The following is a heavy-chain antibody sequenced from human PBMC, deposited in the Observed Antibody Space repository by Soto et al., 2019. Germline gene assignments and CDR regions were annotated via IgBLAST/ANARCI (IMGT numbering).Heavy chain of an antibody. V-gene: IGHV5-51*01. CDR1: GFTFTTYW. J-gene: IGHJ4*02. D-gene: IGHD5-12*01. CDR3: ARTKQASGYTSSFSIAY. Sequence: PGESLKISCKGFGFTFTTYWIAWVRQMPGKGLEWMGIIYAGDSDTRYSPSFQGQVTISADKSINTAYLQWSSVKASDTAIYYCARTKQASGYTSSFSIAYWGQGTPVTVSS. CDR2: IYAGDSDT.